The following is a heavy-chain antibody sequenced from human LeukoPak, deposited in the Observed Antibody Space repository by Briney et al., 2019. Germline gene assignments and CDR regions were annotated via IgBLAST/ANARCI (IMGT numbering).Heavy chain of an antibody. CDR2: MCTRGRT. D-gene: IGHD5-18*01. J-gene: IGHJ4*02. CDR3: ARAGGRANSYGFQDY. Sequence: SETLSLTCTVSGGSISSGDYCWSWIRQPAGKGLEWIGGMCTRGRTHYNPSLKSRVIMSIDTSKNQFSLKLSSVAAADTAAYYCARAGGRANSYGFQDYWGQGTLVTVSS. V-gene: IGHV4-61*02. CDR1: GGSISSGDYC.